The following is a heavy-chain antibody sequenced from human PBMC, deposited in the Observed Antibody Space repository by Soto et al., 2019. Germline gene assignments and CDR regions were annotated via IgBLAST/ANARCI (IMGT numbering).Heavy chain of an antibody. J-gene: IGHJ4*02. Sequence: GGSLRLPLAASGFTFSLNSMIWVRQAPGKGLEWVESITSISRIIYYEDSLKGRFTISRDNAKNSLFLQLDSLRAGTTAGYSFFRASSTDSRLDYWGQRTMVTV. CDR2: ITSISRII. D-gene: IGHD6-13*01. CDR1: GFTFSLNS. CDR3: FRASSTDSRLDY. V-gene: IGHV3-21*01.